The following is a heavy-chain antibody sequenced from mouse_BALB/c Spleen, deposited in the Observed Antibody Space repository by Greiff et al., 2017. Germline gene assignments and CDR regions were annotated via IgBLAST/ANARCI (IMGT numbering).Heavy chain of an antibody. CDR2: ISSGGGST. V-gene: IGHV5-12-1*01. CDR3: ARHVYRYGLDY. Sequence: EVQGVESGGGLVKPGGSLKLSCAASGFAFSSYDMSWVRQTPEKRLEWVAYISSGGGSTYYPDTVKGRFTISRDNAKNTLYLQMSSLKSEDTAMYYCARHVYRYGLDYWGQGTTLTVSS. D-gene: IGHD2-14*01. CDR1: GFAFSSYD. J-gene: IGHJ2*01.